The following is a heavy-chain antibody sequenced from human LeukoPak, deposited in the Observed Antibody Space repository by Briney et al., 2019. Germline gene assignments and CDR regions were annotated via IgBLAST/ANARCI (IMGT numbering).Heavy chain of an antibody. CDR2: IYYSGST. D-gene: IGHD2-21*01. CDR1: GGSFSSNN. Sequence: PSGTLSLTCAVSGGSFSSNNWSWIRQPPGKGLEWIAYIYYSGSTNYNPSLKSRFTISVDTSKSQFYLKLSSVTAADTAVYYCARYRVVVVNAIHPPYYFDYWGKGTLVTVSS. V-gene: IGHV4-59*12. J-gene: IGHJ4*02. CDR3: ARYRVVVVNAIHPPYYFDY.